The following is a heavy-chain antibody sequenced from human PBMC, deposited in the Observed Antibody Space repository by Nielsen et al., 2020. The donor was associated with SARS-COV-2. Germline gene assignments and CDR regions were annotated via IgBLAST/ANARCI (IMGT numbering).Heavy chain of an antibody. J-gene: IGHJ4*02. Sequence: GGSLRLSCAASGFTFRNHAMSWVRQAPGKGLEWASSISGSGGSTYYADSVKGRFTISRDNSKNTLYLQMNSLRAEDTAVYYCARDAAWGDSSSSYWGQGTLVTVSS. CDR1: GFTFRNHA. V-gene: IGHV3-23*01. D-gene: IGHD6-6*01. CDR3: ARDAAWGDSSSSY. CDR2: ISGSGGST.